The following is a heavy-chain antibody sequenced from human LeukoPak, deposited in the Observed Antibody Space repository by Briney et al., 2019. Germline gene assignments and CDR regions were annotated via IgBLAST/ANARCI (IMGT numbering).Heavy chain of an antibody. CDR1: GFTFSSYS. V-gene: IGHV3-23*01. CDR3: AKNPRLEGWIYFDS. Sequence: PGGSLRLSCAASGFTFSSYSMSWVRQAPGKGLEWVSSISGSGGRIDYADYVKGRFTISRDNSKNTLSLQMNSLTAEDTAVYYCAKNPRLEGWIYFDSWGQGILVTVSS. CDR2: ISGSGGRI. D-gene: IGHD1-1*01. J-gene: IGHJ4*02.